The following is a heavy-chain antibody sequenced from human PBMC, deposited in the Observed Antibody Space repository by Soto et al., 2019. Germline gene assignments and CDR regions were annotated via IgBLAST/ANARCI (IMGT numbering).Heavy chain of an antibody. J-gene: IGHJ1*01. CDR3: ARGKSGYYLEYFQH. Sequence: SVKVSCKASGGTFSSYAISWVRQAPGQGLEWMGGIIPIFGTANYAQKFQGRVTITADESTSTAYMELSSLRSEDTAVYYCARGKSGYYLEYFQHWGQGTLVTVSS. V-gene: IGHV1-69*13. CDR2: IIPIFGTA. D-gene: IGHD3-22*01. CDR1: GGTFSSYA.